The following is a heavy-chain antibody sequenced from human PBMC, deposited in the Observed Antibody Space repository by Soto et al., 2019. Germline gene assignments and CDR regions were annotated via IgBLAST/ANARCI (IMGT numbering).Heavy chain of an antibody. D-gene: IGHD3-10*01. CDR3: ARESITMVRGVDY. CDR1: GFTFSSYG. Sequence: QVQLVESGGGVVQPGRSLRLSCAASGFTFSSYGMHWVRQAPGKGLEWVAVIWYDGSNKYYADSVKGRFTIPRDNSKNTLYLQMNSLRAEDTAVHYCARESITMVRGVDYWGQGTLVTVSS. CDR2: IWYDGSNK. V-gene: IGHV3-33*01. J-gene: IGHJ4*02.